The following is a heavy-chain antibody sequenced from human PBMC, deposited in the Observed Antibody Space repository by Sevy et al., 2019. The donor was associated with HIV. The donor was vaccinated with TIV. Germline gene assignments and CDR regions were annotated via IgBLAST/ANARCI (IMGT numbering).Heavy chain of an antibody. J-gene: IGHJ4*02. Sequence: GGSLRLSCAASGFRFSSYAMSWVRQAPGKGLEWVSVISGSGGSTYYADSVKGRFIISRDNSKNTLFLQMNSLRAADTSVYDCVKSPPGGGGPAASFDCWGQGTLVTVSS. V-gene: IGHV3-23*01. D-gene: IGHD2-2*01. CDR3: VKSPPGGGGPAASFDC. CDR1: GFRFSSYA. CDR2: ISGSGGST.